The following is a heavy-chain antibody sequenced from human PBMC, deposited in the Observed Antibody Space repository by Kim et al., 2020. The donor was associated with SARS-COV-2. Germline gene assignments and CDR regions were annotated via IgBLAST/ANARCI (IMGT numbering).Heavy chain of an antibody. CDR2: IIPILGIA. J-gene: IGHJ5*02. CDR3: ARDESSSWYDWFDP. Sequence: SVKVSCKASGGTFSSYAISWVRQAPGQGLGWMGRIIPILGIANYAQKFQGRVTITADKSTSTAYMELSSLRSEDTAVYYCARDESSSWYDWFDPWGQGTLVTVSS. D-gene: IGHD6-13*01. V-gene: IGHV1-69*04. CDR1: GGTFSSYA.